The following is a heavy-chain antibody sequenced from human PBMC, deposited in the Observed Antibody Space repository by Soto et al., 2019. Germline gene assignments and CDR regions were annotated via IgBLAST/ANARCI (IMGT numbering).Heavy chain of an antibody. Sequence: ASEKVSCKASGYTFTSYGIHWVRQAPGQRLEWMGWINAANGDTKYSPKFQGRVTMIRDTSTSTVYMELSSLRSEDTAVYYCARDRGDQGSFDYWGQGTLVTVSS. V-gene: IGHV1-3*01. D-gene: IGHD2-21*02. CDR3: ARDRGDQGSFDY. CDR2: INAANGDT. J-gene: IGHJ4*02. CDR1: GYTFTSYG.